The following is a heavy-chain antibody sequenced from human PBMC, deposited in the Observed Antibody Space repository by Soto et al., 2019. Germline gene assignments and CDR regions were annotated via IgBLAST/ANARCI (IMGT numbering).Heavy chain of an antibody. V-gene: IGHV1-69*13. Sequence: VASVKVSFKACGGTFSSYAISWLQQAPGQGLEWMGGIIPIFGTANYAQKFQGRVTITADESTSTAYMELSSLRSEDTAVYYCARGPVSYSSSWYDTYYYGMDVWGQGTTVTVSS. CDR1: GGTFSSYA. D-gene: IGHD6-13*01. CDR2: IIPIFGTA. J-gene: IGHJ6*02. CDR3: ARGPVSYSSSWYDTYYYGMDV.